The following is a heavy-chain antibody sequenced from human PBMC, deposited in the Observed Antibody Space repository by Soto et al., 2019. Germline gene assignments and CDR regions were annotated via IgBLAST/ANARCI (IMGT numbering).Heavy chain of an antibody. V-gene: IGHV3-11*01. CDR2: IDTSGTKI. CDR1: GYTFSDYD. CDR3: ESHYDMWSGYLSPVDY. D-gene: IGHD3-3*01. Sequence: QVQLVESGGDLVKPGGSLRLSCAASGYTFSDYDMSWIRQAPGKGLEWISYIDTSGTKIYYADSVKGRFTITRDNAKNSLYLEMNSLRDEDTAVYYCESHYDMWSGYLSPVDYWGQGTLVTVSS. J-gene: IGHJ4*02.